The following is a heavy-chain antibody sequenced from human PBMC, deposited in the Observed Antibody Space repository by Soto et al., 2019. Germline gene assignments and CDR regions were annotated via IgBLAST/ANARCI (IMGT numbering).Heavy chain of an antibody. Sequence: GGSLRLSCAASGFTFSSYGMHWVRQAPGKGLEWVAVISYDGSNKYYADSVKGRFTISRDNSKNTLYLQMNSLRAEDTAVYYCAKDYYDSSGPLDYWGQGTLVTVSS. CDR2: ISYDGSNK. D-gene: IGHD3-22*01. V-gene: IGHV3-30*18. J-gene: IGHJ4*02. CDR3: AKDYYDSSGPLDY. CDR1: GFTFSSYG.